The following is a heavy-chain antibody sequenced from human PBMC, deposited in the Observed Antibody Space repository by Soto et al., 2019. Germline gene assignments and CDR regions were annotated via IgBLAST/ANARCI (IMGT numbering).Heavy chain of an antibody. J-gene: IGHJ5*02. CDR2: INAANGDT. CDR1: GYTFTSYG. Sequence: SVKVSVRASGYTFTSYGIHWVREAPGQRLEWMGWINAANGDTKYSPKFQGRVTITRDTSASTAYMELSSLRSEDTAVYYCVRRHVSATGIDWFDPWGQGTLVTVSS. D-gene: IGHD6-13*01. CDR3: VRRHVSATGIDWFDP. V-gene: IGHV1-3*01.